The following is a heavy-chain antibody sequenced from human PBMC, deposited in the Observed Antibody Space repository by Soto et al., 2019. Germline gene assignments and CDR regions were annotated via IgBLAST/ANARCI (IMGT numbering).Heavy chain of an antibody. D-gene: IGHD3-3*01. CDR3: ARSTIFGVVITLDMDV. CDR2: INAGNGNT. CDR1: GYTFTSYA. V-gene: IGHV1-3*01. J-gene: IGHJ6*03. Sequence: ASVKVSCKASGYTFTSYAMHWVRQAPGQRLEWMGWINAGNGNTKYSQKFQGRVTITRDTSASTAYMELSSLRSEDTAVYYCARSTIFGVVITLDMDVWGKGTTVTVSS.